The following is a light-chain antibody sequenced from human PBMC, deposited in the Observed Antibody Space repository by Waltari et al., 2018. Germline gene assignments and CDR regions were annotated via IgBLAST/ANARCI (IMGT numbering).Light chain of an antibody. J-gene: IGLJ2*01. Sequence: QSVLTQPPSASGTLGQRVTISCSGSSSNIGSNVVSWYQQVPGTAPRLIIHSTQQRPSGVPDRFSGSKSGTSASLAISGLQAADEADYYCSAWDDSLNGPVVFGGGTKVTAL. CDR2: STQ. CDR3: SAWDDSLNGPVV. CDR1: SSNIGSNV. V-gene: IGLV1-44*01.